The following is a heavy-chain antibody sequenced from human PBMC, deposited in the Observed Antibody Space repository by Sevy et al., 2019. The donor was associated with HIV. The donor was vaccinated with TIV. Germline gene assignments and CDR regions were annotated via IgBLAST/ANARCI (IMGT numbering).Heavy chain of an antibody. CDR2: IRYDGSNK. V-gene: IGHV3-30*02. CDR1: GFTFSSYG. D-gene: IGHD2-15*01. CDR3: AKRARQDIVVVVAATRGGFFDY. Sequence: GGSLRLSCAASGFTFSSYGMHWVRQAPGKGLEWVAFIRYDGSNKYYADSVKGRFTISRDNSKKTLYLQMNSLRAEDTAVYYCAKRARQDIVVVVAATRGGFFDYWGQGTLVTVSS. J-gene: IGHJ4*02.